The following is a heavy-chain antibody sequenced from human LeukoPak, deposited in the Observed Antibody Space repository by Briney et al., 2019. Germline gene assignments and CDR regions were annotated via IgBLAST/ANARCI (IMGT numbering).Heavy chain of an antibody. CDR2: IRQDGSDK. CDR1: GFTFSAYW. Sequence: GGSLRLSCAASGFTFSAYWMSWVRQAPGKGLEWVANIRQDGSDKYYVDSVKGRFTISRDNAKNSLYLQMNSLRAEDTAVYYCARHRGGFLEGYAFDIWGQGQWSPSLQ. V-gene: IGHV3-7*03. D-gene: IGHD3-3*01. J-gene: IGHJ3*02. CDR3: ARHRGGFLEGYAFDI.